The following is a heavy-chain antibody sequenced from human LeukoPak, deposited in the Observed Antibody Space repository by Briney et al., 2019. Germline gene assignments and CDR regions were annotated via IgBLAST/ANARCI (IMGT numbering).Heavy chain of an antibody. J-gene: IGHJ4*02. CDR1: GGSFSGYY. Sequence: SETLSLTCAVYGGSFSGYYWSWIRQPPGKGLEWIGEINHSGSTNYNPSLKSRVTISVDTSKNQFSLKLNSVTSADTAVYYCARLATDYYGSGIDYWGQGTLVTVSS. V-gene: IGHV4-34*01. D-gene: IGHD3-10*01. CDR3: ARLATDYYGSGIDY. CDR2: INHSGST.